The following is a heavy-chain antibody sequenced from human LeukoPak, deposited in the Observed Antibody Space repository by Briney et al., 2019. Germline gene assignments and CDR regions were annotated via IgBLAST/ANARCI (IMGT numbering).Heavy chain of an antibody. Sequence: SETLSLTCTVSGGSISSHYWGWIRQPPGKGLEWIGYIYYSGSTNYNPSLKSRVTISVDTSKNQFSLKLSSVTAADTAVYYCARDHLPAGAPGYYMDVWGKGTTVTVSS. J-gene: IGHJ6*03. D-gene: IGHD4/OR15-4a*01. V-gene: IGHV4-59*11. CDR3: ARDHLPAGAPGYYMDV. CDR2: IYYSGST. CDR1: GGSISSHY.